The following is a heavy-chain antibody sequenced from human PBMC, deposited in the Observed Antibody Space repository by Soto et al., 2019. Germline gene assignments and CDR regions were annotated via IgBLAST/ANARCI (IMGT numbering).Heavy chain of an antibody. J-gene: IGHJ4*02. V-gene: IGHV4-4*07. CDR2: IYTTGAT. D-gene: IGHD2-15*01. CDR3: ARTAISATPYFDN. Sequence: SETLSLTCTVSGDSISNLYWSWIRQPAGKGLEWIGRIYTTGATNYNPSLKSRVAMSVDTSKRQFSLTMTSVTAADTAVYYCARTAISATPYFDNWGQGTLVTAPQ. CDR1: GDSISNLY.